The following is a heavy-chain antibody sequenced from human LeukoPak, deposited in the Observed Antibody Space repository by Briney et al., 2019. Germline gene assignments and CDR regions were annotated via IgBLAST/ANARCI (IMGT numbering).Heavy chain of an antibody. CDR1: GFTFSSYA. Sequence: PGRSLRLSCAASGFTFSSYAMHWVRQAPGKGLEWVAVISYDGSNKYYADSVKGRFTISRDNSRNTLYLQMNSLRAEDTAGYYCARGVAVAGTSYYGMDVWGQGTTVTVSS. D-gene: IGHD6-19*01. V-gene: IGHV3-30*04. J-gene: IGHJ6*02. CDR3: ARGVAVAGTSYYGMDV. CDR2: ISYDGSNK.